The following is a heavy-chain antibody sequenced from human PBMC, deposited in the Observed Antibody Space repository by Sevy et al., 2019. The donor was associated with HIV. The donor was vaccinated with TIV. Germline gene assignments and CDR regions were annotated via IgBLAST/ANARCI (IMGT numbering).Heavy chain of an antibody. CDR3: ARDLPPSATAVAHFDR. V-gene: IGHV3-48*03. D-gene: IGHD4-17*01. Sequence: GGSLRLSCAASGFIFSSYEMNWVRQAPGKGLEWISYISNSGSALYYSDSVKGRFTISRDNAKNSLYLQMNSLRVEDTAVYYCARDLPPSATAVAHFDRWGQGTQVTVSS. J-gene: IGHJ4*02. CDR1: GFIFSSYE. CDR2: ISNSGSAL.